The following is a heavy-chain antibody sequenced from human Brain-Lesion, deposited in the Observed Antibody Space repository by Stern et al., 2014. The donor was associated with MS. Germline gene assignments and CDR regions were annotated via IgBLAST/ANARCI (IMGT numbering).Heavy chain of an antibody. CDR2: IYTSGKT. J-gene: IGHJ4*02. D-gene: IGHD4-17*01. CDR1: GFTVSNYY. V-gene: IGHV3-66*02. Sequence: EVQLVESGGGLVQPGGSLRLSCAASGFTVSNYYMSWVRQAPGKGLEWVSIIYTSGKTYYADSVRGRFVISRDKSKSTLYLQMDSLRPEDTAVYYCARDSVTTVTTYYFDSWGQGTRVTVAS. CDR3: ARDSVTTVTTYYFDS.